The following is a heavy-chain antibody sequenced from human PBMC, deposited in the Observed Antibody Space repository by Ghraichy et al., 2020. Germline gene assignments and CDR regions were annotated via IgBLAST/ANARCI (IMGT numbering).Heavy chain of an antibody. D-gene: IGHD6-19*01. CDR1: GFTFSSYG. Sequence: GGSLRLSCAASGFTFSSYGMIWVRQAPGKGPEWVSYISSSSPIYYADSVKGRFTMSSDNAKNSLYLQMNNLRDEYTAIYYWARIRTGWYDDYWGQGTLVTVSS. CDR2: ISSSSPI. CDR3: ARIRTGWYDDY. J-gene: IGHJ4*02. V-gene: IGHV3-48*02.